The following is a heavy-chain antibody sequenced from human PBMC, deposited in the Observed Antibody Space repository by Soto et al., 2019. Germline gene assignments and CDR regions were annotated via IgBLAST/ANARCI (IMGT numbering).Heavy chain of an antibody. J-gene: IGHJ4*02. D-gene: IGHD3-9*01. Sequence: QLQLQESGPGLVKPSETLSLTCSVSGDSINSDSYYWGWIRQPPGKGLEWIGSIYYRGNTYYNPSLKTRVTISLDQSKSQFSLKLNSVTAADSAVYFCARLEGLATISYSFDYWGQGTLVTVSS. CDR1: GDSINSDSYY. V-gene: IGHV4-39*01. CDR2: IYYRGNT. CDR3: ARLEGLATISYSFDY.